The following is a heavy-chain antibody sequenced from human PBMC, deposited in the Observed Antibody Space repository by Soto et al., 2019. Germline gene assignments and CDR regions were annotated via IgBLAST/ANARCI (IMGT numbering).Heavy chain of an antibody. J-gene: IGHJ6*03. D-gene: IGHD1-26*01. V-gene: IGHV3-74*01. CDR3: ATGLSKRGYYMDA. CDR1: GFSFSSYW. Sequence: EVQLVESGGGLVQTGGSLRLSCVGSGFSFSSYWMHWVRQAPGKGLVWVSRIISDGSSTNYADSVKGRFAISRDNAKNTLYLQMNTLRAEDTAVYYCATGLSKRGYYMDAWGKGTTVTVTS. CDR2: IISDGSST.